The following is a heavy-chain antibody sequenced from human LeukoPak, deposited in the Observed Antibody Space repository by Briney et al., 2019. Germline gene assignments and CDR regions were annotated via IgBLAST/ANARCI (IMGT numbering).Heavy chain of an antibody. D-gene: IGHD6-13*01. V-gene: IGHV1-2*02. CDR1: GYTFTGYY. CDR3: ARGAAAGYLPDAFDI. J-gene: IGHJ3*02. Sequence: ASVKVSCKASGYTFTGYYMHWVRQAPGQGLEWMGWINPNSGGTNYAQKFQGRGTMTRDTSISTAYMELSRLRSDDTAVYYCARGAAAGYLPDAFDIWGQGTMVTVSS. CDR2: INPNSGGT.